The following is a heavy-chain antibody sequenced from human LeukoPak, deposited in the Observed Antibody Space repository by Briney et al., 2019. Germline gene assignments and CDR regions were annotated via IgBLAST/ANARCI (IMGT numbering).Heavy chain of an antibody. J-gene: IGHJ2*01. CDR2: INTDGSST. CDR3: ARDLGAERFGEYFDL. V-gene: IGHV3-74*01. CDR1: GFTFSSYS. Sequence: GGSLRLSCAASGFTFSSYSMHWVRQAPGKGLVWVSRINTDGSSTSYADSVKGRFTISRDNAKNTLYLQMNSLRAEDTAVYYCARDLGAERFGEYFDLWGRGTPVTVSS. D-gene: IGHD3-10*01.